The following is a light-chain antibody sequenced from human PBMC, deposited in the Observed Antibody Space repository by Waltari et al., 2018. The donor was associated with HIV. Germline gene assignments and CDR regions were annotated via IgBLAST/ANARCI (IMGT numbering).Light chain of an antibody. Sequence: ERVMTQSPATLSVSPGERATLSCRASQSVSSNLAWYQQTPGQAPGLLIYGASTRATGIPARFSGSGSGTDFTLTIGSLQSEDFAVYYCQQYNNWPLTFGGGTTVEIK. V-gene: IGKV3-15*01. CDR1: QSVSSN. CDR3: QQYNNWPLT. CDR2: GAS. J-gene: IGKJ4*01.